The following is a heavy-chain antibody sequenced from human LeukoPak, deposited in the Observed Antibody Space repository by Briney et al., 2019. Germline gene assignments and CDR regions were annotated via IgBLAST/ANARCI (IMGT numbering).Heavy chain of an antibody. CDR2: IYHSGST. CDR3: ARDGQQLVQDYYYYMDV. D-gene: IGHD6-13*01. V-gene: IGHV4-30-2*01. CDR1: GGSISSGGYY. Sequence: SETLSLTCTVSGGSISSGGYYWSWIRQPPGKGLEWIGYIYHSGSTYYNPSLKSRVTISVDRSKNQFSLKLSSVTAADTAVYYCARDGQQLVQDYYYYMDVWGKGTTVTVSS. J-gene: IGHJ6*03.